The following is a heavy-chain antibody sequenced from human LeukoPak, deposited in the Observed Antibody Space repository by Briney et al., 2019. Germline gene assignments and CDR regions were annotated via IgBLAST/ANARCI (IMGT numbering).Heavy chain of an antibody. J-gene: IGHJ6*03. V-gene: IGHV1-69*05. D-gene: IGHD3-16*02. CDR1: GGTFSSYA. CDR3: ARDYLDRETGLYSHYYYYMDV. Sequence: SVKVSCKASGGTFSSYAISWVRQAPGQGLEWMGGIIPIFGTANYAQKFQGRVTITTDESTSTAYMELSSLRSEDTAVYYCARDYLDRETGLYSHYYYYMDVWGKGTTVTVSS. CDR2: IIPIFGTA.